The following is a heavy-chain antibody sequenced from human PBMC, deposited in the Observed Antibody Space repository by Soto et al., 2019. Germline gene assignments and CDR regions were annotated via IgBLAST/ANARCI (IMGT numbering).Heavy chain of an antibody. CDR3: ARAIFSSVLYIDF. CDR1: GASISTIGNT. J-gene: IGHJ6*03. D-gene: IGHD3-3*01. CDR2: IYPSGAT. V-gene: IGHV4-30-2*01. Sequence: LSLTCTISGASISTIGNTLTWVRQPPGKGLEWIGYIYPSGATYYNPSLKSRVTISMERSKNRFSLNVNSATAADTAVYYCARAIFSSVLYIDFWGQGTTVTVSS.